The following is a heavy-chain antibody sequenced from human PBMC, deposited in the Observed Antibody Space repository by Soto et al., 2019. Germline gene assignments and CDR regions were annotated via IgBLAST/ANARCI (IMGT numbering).Heavy chain of an antibody. Sequence: PSETLSLTCAVYGGSFSGYFWNWIRQPPGKGLEWIGEINHSGSTNYSPSLQSRVTISLDTSKKQFSLKLSSVTAADTAVYYCARGKEVTAVFSYYDKMDVWGQGTTVTVSS. V-gene: IGHV4-34*01. CDR3: ARGKEVTAVFSYYDKMDV. J-gene: IGHJ6*02. D-gene: IGHD2-21*02. CDR1: GGSFSGYF. CDR2: INHSGST.